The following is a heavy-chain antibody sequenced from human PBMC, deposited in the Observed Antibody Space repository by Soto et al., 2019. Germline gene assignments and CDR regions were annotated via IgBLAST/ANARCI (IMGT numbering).Heavy chain of an antibody. D-gene: IGHD6-19*01. CDR2: ISAYNGNT. CDR1: GYTFTSYG. Sequence: GASVKVSCKASGYTFTSYGISWVRQAPGQGLEWMGWISAYNGNTNYAQKLQGRVTMTTDTSTSTAYMELRSLRSDDTAVYYCARVENYSSGWSRRRGTWDYWGQGTLVTVSS. V-gene: IGHV1-18*01. J-gene: IGHJ4*02. CDR3: ARVENYSSGWSRRRGTWDY.